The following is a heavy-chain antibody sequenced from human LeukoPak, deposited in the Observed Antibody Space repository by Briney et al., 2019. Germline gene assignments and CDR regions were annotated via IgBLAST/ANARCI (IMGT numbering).Heavy chain of an antibody. D-gene: IGHD3-9*01. V-gene: IGHV4-34*01. Sequence: SETLSLTCAVYGGSFSGYYCSWIRHPPGKRLEWIGSVYYSGSTYYNPSLTSRVTMSVDTSKNQFSLKLSSVTAEDTAVYYCARHIQIEFRVFRLGWIDPWGQGTLVTVSS. CDR3: ARHIQIEFRVFRLGWIDP. J-gene: IGHJ5*02. CDR1: GGSFSGYY. CDR2: VYYSGST.